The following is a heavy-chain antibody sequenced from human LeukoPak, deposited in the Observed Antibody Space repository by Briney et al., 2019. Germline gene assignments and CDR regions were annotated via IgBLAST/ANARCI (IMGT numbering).Heavy chain of an antibody. CDR1: GVSSSSSY. CDR2: ITHSGST. V-gene: IGHV4-34*01. D-gene: IGHD3-22*01. CDR3: ARGPPQTYFHGNGYYYFDY. Sequence: SETLSLTCTVSGVSSSSSYWSWIRQPPGKGLEWIGEITHSGSTNYNPSLKSRVIISTDTSNNQFSLKLSSVTAADTAVYYCARGPPQTYFHGNGYYYFDYWGQGTLVTVSS. J-gene: IGHJ4*02.